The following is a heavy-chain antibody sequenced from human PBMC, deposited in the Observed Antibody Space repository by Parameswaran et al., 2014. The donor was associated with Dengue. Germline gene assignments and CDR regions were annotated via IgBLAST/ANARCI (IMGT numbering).Heavy chain of an antibody. Sequence: GESLKISCVASGFSFNYYPMNWVRQAPGKGLEWVSTISTSNDGGTVYADSVRGRFTISRDDSKDTLYLQMNSLRAEDTAVYYCAKRELDNSGWTHFDYWGPGALVTVSS. V-gene: IGHV3-23*01. CDR1: GFSFNYYP. CDR2: ISTSNDGGT. CDR3: AKRELDNSGWTHFDY. D-gene: IGHD6-19*01. J-gene: IGHJ4*02.